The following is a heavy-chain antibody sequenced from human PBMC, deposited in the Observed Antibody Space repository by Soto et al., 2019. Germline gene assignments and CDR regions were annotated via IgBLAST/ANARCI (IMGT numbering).Heavy chain of an antibody. CDR3: NKEKRTTVFGVVSQFDY. CDR1: GFTCSNAC. CDR2: IKSKTDGGTT. J-gene: IGHJ4*02. V-gene: IGHV3-15*01. D-gene: IGHD3-3*01. Sequence: PGVSXGLSWASAGFTCSNACSRVFRHAPGKGLGWVGRIKSKTDGGTTDYAAPVKGRFTIARDDSKKTLYLQMKSMKTEETAVYYCNKEKRTTVFGVVSQFDYWGQGTLVTVSS.